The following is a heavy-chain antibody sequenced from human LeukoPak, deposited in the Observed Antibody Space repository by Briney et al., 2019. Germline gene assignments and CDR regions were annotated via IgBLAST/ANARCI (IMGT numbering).Heavy chain of an antibody. J-gene: IGHJ4*02. CDR3: ARHTTYCSGGSCGDLNFDF. Sequence: PSQTLSLTCTVSGGSISSGDYYWSWIRQPPGKGLEWIGYIYYSGSTYYNPSLKSRVTISVDTSKNQFSLKLSSVTAADTAVYYCARHTTYCSGGSCGDLNFDFWGQGTLVTVSS. D-gene: IGHD2-15*01. CDR2: IYYSGST. V-gene: IGHV4-30-4*01. CDR1: GGSISSGDYY.